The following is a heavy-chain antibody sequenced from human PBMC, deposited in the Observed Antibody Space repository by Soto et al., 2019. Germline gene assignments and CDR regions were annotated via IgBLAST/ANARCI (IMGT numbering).Heavy chain of an antibody. CDR3: TRHARTIFGNWRFXY. CDR2: IRSKANSYAT. V-gene: IGHV3-73*01. D-gene: IGHD3-3*01. Sequence: WGSLRLSCAASGFTFIGSAMHWVRQASGKGLEWVGRIRSKANSYATAYAASVKGRFTISRDDSKNTAYLQMNSLKTEDTAVYYCTRHARTIFGNWRFXYWGQGTLVXVSS. J-gene: IGHJ4*02. CDR1: GFTFIGSA.